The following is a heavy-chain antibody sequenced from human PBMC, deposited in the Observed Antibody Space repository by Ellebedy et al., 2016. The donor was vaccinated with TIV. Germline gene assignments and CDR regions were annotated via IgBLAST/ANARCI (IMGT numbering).Heavy chain of an antibody. V-gene: IGHV1-2*02. J-gene: IGHJ4*02. D-gene: IGHD3-9*01. Sequence: AASVKVSCKASGYTFTGYYMHWVRQAPGQGLEWMGWIHPNSGGTKYAQKFQGRVIMTRDTSISTAYMELSRLRFDDTAVYFCARDSYDILTGQGSEFGLWGQGTLVTVSS. CDR2: IHPNSGGT. CDR1: GYTFTGYY. CDR3: ARDSYDILTGQGSEFGL.